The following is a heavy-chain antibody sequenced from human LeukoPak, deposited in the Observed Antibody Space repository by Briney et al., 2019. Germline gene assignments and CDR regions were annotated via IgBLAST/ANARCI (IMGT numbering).Heavy chain of an antibody. D-gene: IGHD3-10*01. CDR2: IYYSGST. J-gene: IGHJ5*02. CDR3: ARDTSYGSGSYWFDP. Sequence: SETLSLTCTVSGGSINSYYWSWIRQPPGKGLEWIGYIYYSGSTKYNPSLKSRVTMSVDTSKNQFSLKLSSVTAADTAVYYCARDTSYGSGSYWFDPWGQGTLVTVSS. V-gene: IGHV4-59*01. CDR1: GGSINSYY.